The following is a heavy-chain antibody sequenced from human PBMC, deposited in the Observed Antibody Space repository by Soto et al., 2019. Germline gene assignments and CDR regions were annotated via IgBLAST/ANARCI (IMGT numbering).Heavy chain of an antibody. CDR3: AKMSSENYYDPVFS. Sequence: QVQLVEAGGGLVKTSGSLRIACAASGFTFSDYYMSWVRQAPGKGLAWVSYISSSGNTIYYADSVKGRFTISRDNAKNSVYLQMNSLRAEDTALYFCAKMSSENYYDPVFSWGQGTLVTVSS. V-gene: IGHV3-11*01. CDR2: ISSSGNTI. D-gene: IGHD3-22*01. J-gene: IGHJ4*02. CDR1: GFTFSDYY.